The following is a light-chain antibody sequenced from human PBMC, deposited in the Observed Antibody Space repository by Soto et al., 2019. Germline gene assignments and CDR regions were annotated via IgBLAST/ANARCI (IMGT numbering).Light chain of an antibody. CDR3: QQYNSSPLT. J-gene: IGKJ4*01. CDR1: QSISSW. V-gene: IGKV1-5*01. CDR2: DAS. Sequence: DIQMTQSPSTLSASVGDRVTITCRASQSISSWLAWYQQKPGKAPKLLIYDASSLESGDPSRFSGSGPGTEFALTISSLQHNEFATYYCQQYNSSPLTFGGGTKVEIK.